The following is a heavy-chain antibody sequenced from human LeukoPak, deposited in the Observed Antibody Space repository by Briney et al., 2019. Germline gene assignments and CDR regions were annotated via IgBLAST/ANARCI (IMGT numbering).Heavy chain of an antibody. Sequence: HAGGSLRLSCAASGFTFSSYAMSWVRQAPGKGLEWVSAISGSGGSTYYADSVKGRFTISRDNSKNTLYLQVNSLRTEDTAVYYCAKVLVWGVIINYFDYWGQGTLVTVSS. CDR1: GFTFSSYA. V-gene: IGHV3-23*01. CDR3: AKVLVWGVIINYFDY. J-gene: IGHJ4*02. CDR2: ISGSGGST. D-gene: IGHD3-10*01.